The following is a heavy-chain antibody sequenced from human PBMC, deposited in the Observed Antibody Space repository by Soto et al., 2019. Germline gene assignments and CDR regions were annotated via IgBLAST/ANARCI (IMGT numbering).Heavy chain of an antibody. D-gene: IGHD3-22*01. CDR2: ISHRGTT. J-gene: IGHJ4*02. CDR3: ARQGWDSSYYGDDF. Sequence: SETLSLTCAVSGGSLSGYFWNWIRQSPEKGLEWIGEISHRGTTTYNPSLKSRVTISIDTSKNQFSLRLTSVTVADTAVYYCARQGWDSSYYGDDFWGQGTLVTVSS. V-gene: IGHV4-34*01. CDR1: GGSLSGYF.